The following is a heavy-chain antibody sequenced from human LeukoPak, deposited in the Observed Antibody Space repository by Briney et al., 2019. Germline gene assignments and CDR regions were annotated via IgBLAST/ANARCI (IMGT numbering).Heavy chain of an antibody. CDR1: GGSISSYY. CDR3: ARDRGYSYGYDY. J-gene: IGHJ4*02. CDR2: IYYSGST. V-gene: IGHV4-59*01. D-gene: IGHD5-18*01. Sequence: SETLSLTCTVSGGSISSYYWSWIRQPPGKGLEWIGYIYYSGSTNYNPSLKSRVTISVDTSKNQFSLRLSSVTAADTAVYYCARDRGYSYGYDYWGQGTLVTVSS.